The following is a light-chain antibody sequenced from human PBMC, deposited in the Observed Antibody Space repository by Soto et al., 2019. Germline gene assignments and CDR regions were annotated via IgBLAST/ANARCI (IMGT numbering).Light chain of an antibody. CDR1: QRISNN. CDR2: DVS. J-gene: IGKJ1*01. Sequence: EVVMTQSPATLSVSPWERVTLSCRASQRISNNVAWYQQRPGQTPRLLMYDVSNRATGIPASFSGSGSGTDFTPTITSIEPEDFAVYYCQQRSSWPWTFGQGTKVDI. CDR3: QQRSSWPWT. V-gene: IGKV3-11*01.